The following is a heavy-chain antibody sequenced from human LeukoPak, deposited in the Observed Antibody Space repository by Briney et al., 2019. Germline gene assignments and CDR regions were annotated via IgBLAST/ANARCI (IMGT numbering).Heavy chain of an antibody. D-gene: IGHD2-2*01. Sequence: GGSLRLSCAASGFTFDDYAMHWVRQAPGKGLEWVSGISWNSGSIGYADSVKGRFTISRDNAKNSLYLQMNSLRAEDTALYYCAKDPAAMGEYFQHWGQSTLVTVSS. V-gene: IGHV3-9*01. CDR2: ISWNSGSI. CDR1: GFTFDDYA. CDR3: AKDPAAMGEYFQH. J-gene: IGHJ1*01.